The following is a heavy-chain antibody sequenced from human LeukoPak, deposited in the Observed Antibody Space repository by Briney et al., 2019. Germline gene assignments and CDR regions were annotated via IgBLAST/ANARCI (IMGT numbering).Heavy chain of an antibody. J-gene: IGHJ4*02. D-gene: IGHD2-15*01. Sequence: GGSLRLSCAASGFTFSSYAMSWVRQAPGRGLEWVSAISGSGGSTYYADSVKGRFTISRDNSKNTLYLQMNSLRAEDTAVYYCAKGSGGYCSGGSCYCDYWGQGTLVTVSS. CDR1: GFTFSSYA. CDR2: ISGSGGST. V-gene: IGHV3-23*01. CDR3: AKGSGGYCSGGSCYCDY.